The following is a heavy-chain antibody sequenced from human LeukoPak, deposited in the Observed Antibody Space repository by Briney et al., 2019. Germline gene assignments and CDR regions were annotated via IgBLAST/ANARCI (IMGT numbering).Heavy chain of an antibody. CDR3: ARDRESSSKGHFDY. D-gene: IGHD2-15*01. CDR2: MSYDGTNI. J-gene: IGHJ4*02. V-gene: IGHV3-30-3*01. Sequence: LPGKSLRLSYAASGFTFSSYAMHWVRQAPGRRPEWVAVMSYDGTNIFYSDSVKGRFTISRDNSKNTLFLQMNSLRAEDTAVYYCARDRESSSKGHFDYWGQGTLVTVSS. CDR1: GFTFSSYA.